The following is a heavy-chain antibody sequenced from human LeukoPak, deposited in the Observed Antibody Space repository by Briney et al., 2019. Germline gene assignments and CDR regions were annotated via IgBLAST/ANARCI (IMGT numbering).Heavy chain of an antibody. J-gene: IGHJ6*03. V-gene: IGHV1-18*01. D-gene: IGHD3-3*01. CDR2: ISAYNGNT. Sequence: ASVKVSCKASGYTFTSYGISWVRQAPGQGLEWMGWISAYNGNTNYAQKLQGRVTMNTDKYKSTAYMEMRRLRSDDTAVYYCARTAYFDFWSGCSYYYYMDVWGKGTTVTVSS. CDR3: ARTAYFDFWSGCSYYYYMDV. CDR1: GYTFTSYG.